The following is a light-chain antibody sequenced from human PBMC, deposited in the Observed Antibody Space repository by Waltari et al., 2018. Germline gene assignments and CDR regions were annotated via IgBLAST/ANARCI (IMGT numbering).Light chain of an antibody. Sequence: ETTLTQSPAFMSATPRDNAHISCRASQDIDDEMNWYQQKPGEGAIFIIQEATTLVPGIPPRFSGSGYGTDFTLTINNIQSEDVASYFCLEHDNFPTHTFGQGTKLEIK. J-gene: IGKJ2*01. V-gene: IGKV5-2*01. CDR2: EAT. CDR1: QDIDDE. CDR3: LEHDNFPTHT.